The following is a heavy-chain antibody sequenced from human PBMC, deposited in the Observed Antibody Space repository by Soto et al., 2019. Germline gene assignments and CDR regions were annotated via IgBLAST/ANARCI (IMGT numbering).Heavy chain of an antibody. V-gene: IGHV5-51*01. CDR3: ARLLYSSGWYSKAFEI. CDR2: IYPGDSDT. Sequence: GESLKISCKGSGYSFTSYCIGWVRQMRVKGLEWLGVIYPGDSDTRYSPSFQGQVTISADKSISTAYLQWSSLKASDTAMYYCARLLYSSGWYSKAFEILGQGTMVTISS. J-gene: IGHJ3*02. CDR1: GYSFTSYC. D-gene: IGHD6-19*01.